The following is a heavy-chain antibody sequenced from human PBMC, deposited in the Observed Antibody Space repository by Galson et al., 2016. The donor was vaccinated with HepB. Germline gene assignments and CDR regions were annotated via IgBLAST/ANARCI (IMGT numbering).Heavy chain of an antibody. V-gene: IGHV3-53*01. J-gene: IGHJ6*02. D-gene: IGHD1-26*01. Sequence: SLRLSCAASGLTVSSNYMSWVRQAPGEGLEWVSVIDGGGSTYYADSVKGRFTISRDSSRNTLYLPMNSLRAEDTAIYYCASAYYHYYYYYAMDVWGQGTTVTVSS. CDR1: GLTVSSNY. CDR2: IDGGGST. CDR3: ASAYYHYYYYYAMDV.